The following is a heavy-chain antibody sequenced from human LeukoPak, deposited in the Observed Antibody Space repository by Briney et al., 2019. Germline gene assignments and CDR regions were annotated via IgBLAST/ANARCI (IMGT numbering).Heavy chain of an antibody. Sequence: GGSLRLSCAASRFTFSSYWMTWVRQAPGKGLEWVANIKQDGSEKHYVDSVKGRFTISRDNAKNSLYLQMNSLRAEDTAVYYCARGVYTFAYWGQGTLVTVSS. CDR3: ARGVYTFAY. D-gene: IGHD5/OR15-5a*01. CDR2: IKQDGSEK. J-gene: IGHJ4*02. CDR1: RFTFSSYW. V-gene: IGHV3-7*01.